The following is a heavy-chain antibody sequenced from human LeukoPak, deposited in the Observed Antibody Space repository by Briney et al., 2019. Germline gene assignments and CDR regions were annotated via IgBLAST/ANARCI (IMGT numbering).Heavy chain of an antibody. J-gene: IGHJ4*02. CDR2: INPNSGDT. D-gene: IGHD1-26*01. Sequence: GASVKVSCKASGYTFTGYYMHWVRQAPGQGLEWMGWINPNSGDTNYVQKFQGRVTMTRDTSIITAYMELSRLRSDDTAVYYCARGVPEGIVGAMYHYWGQGTLVTVSS. V-gene: IGHV1-2*02. CDR3: ARGVPEGIVGAMYHY. CDR1: GYTFTGYY.